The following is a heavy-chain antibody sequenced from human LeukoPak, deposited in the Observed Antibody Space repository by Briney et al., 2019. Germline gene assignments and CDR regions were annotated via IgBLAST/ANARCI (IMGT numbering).Heavy chain of an antibody. Sequence: SETLSLTCTASGGSISSYYWSWIRQPPGKGLEWIGYIYYSGSTNYNPSLKSRVTISVDTSKNQFSLKLSSVTAADTAVYYCARDHYGSSSALDYWGQGTLVTVSS. V-gene: IGHV4-59*01. J-gene: IGHJ4*02. CDR2: IYYSGST. D-gene: IGHD6-6*01. CDR3: ARDHYGSSSALDY. CDR1: GGSISSYY.